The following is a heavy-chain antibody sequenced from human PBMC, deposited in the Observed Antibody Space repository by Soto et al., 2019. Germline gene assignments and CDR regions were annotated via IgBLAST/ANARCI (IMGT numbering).Heavy chain of an antibody. J-gene: IGHJ3*01. CDR1: GFTFSSYG. D-gene: IGHD3-10*02. V-gene: IGHV3-33*01. CDR3: ARTMLAHDAFDL. CDR2: IWYDGSNK. Sequence: QVQLVESGGGVVQPGRSLRLSCAASGFTFSSYGMHWVRQAPGKGLEWVAVIWYDGSNKYYADSVKGRFTISRDNSKNTLYLQMNSLRAEDTAVYYCARTMLAHDAFDLWGQGTMVTVSS.